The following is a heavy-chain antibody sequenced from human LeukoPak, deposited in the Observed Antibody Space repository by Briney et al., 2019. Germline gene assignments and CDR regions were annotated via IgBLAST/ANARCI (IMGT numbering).Heavy chain of an antibody. CDR3: ARANRYAGGDRHFDY. Sequence: PSETLSLTCAVYGGSFSGYYWSWIRQPPGKGLEWIGEINHSGSTNYNPSLKSRVTISVDTSKNQFSLKLSSVTAADTAVYYCARANRYAGGDRHFDYWGQGTLVTVSS. D-gene: IGHD1-14*01. V-gene: IGHV4-34*01. J-gene: IGHJ4*02. CDR1: GGSFSGYY. CDR2: INHSGST.